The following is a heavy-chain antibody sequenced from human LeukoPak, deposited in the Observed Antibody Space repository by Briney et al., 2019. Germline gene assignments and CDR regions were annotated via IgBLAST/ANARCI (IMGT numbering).Heavy chain of an antibody. D-gene: IGHD7-27*01. CDR1: GYTFTNHW. Sequence: GESLKISCKGSGYTFTNHWIAWVRQVPGKGLEWMGIIYPADSDTRYSPPFQGQVTISADKSVRTAYLQWSSLKASDTAMYYCAFGASNWDQFDYWGQGTLVTVSS. CDR3: AFGASNWDQFDY. CDR2: IYPADSDT. J-gene: IGHJ4*02. V-gene: IGHV5-51*01.